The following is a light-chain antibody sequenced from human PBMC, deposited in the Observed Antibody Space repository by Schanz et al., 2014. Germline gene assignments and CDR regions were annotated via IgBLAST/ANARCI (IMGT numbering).Light chain of an antibody. CDR3: QQRSNWPPLT. CDR1: ESISNF. J-gene: IGKJ4*01. CDR2: DAS. Sequence: EIVLTQSPATLSLSPGETATLSCRASESISNFLAWYQQKPGQPPRLLITDASNRATGIPARFSGSGSGTDFTLTISSLEPEDFAVYYCQQRSNWPPLTFGGGTKVEIK. V-gene: IGKV3-11*01.